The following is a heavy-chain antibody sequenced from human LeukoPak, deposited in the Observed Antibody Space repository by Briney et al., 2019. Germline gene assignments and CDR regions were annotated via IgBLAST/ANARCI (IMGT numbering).Heavy chain of an antibody. CDR3: ARIRRDGYNSYFDY. CDR2: INHSGST. D-gene: IGHD5-24*01. Sequence: SETLSLTCAVYGGSFSGYYWSWIRQPPGKGLELIGEINHSGSTNYNPSLKSRVTISVDTTKNQFSLKLSSVTAADTAVYYCARIRRDGYNSYFDYWGQGTLVTVSS. J-gene: IGHJ4*02. CDR1: GGSFSGYY. V-gene: IGHV4-34*01.